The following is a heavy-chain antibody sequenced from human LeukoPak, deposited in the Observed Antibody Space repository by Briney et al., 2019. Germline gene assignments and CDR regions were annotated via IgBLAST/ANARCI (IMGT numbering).Heavy chain of an antibody. Sequence: ASVKVSCKASGYTFTSYDIHWVRQATGQGLEWMGWMNPNSGNTGYAQKFQGRVTMTRNTSISTAYMELSSLRSEDTAVYYCASYHYYGSGSYSLPIYYYYGMDVWGQGTTVTVSS. D-gene: IGHD3-10*01. CDR1: GYTFTSYD. CDR2: MNPNSGNT. J-gene: IGHJ6*02. CDR3: ASYHYYGSGSYSLPIYYYYGMDV. V-gene: IGHV1-8*01.